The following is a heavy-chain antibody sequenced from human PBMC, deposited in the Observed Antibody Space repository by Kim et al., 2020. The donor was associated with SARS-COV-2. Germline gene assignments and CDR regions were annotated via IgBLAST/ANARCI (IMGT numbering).Heavy chain of an antibody. CDR1: GFTFSTYA. CDR2: ISVGTGIT. V-gene: IGHV3-23*01. CDR3: ATAVSQTYSYGIDV. D-gene: IGHD2-8*01. J-gene: IGHJ6*02. Sequence: GGSLRLSCAASGFTFSTYAMHWVRQAPGKGLEWVSAISVGTGITYYADSVKGRFTISRDNSKSTLSLQMSSLRAEDTAVYYCATAVSQTYSYGIDVWGQGTTVTVSS.